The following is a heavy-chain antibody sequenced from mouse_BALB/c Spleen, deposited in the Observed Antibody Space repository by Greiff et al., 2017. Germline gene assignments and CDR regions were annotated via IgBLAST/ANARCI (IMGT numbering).Heavy chain of an antibody. V-gene: IGHV3-2*02. CDR2: ISYSGST. D-gene: IGHD2-13*01. CDR1: GYSITSDYA. CDR3: ARVRTRYFDY. J-gene: IGHJ2*01. Sequence: EVHLVESGPGLVKPSQSLSLTCTVTGYSITSDYAWYWIRQFPGNKLEWMGYISYSGSTSYNPSLKSRISITRDTSKNQFFLQLNSVTTEDTATYYCARVRTRYFDYWGQGTTLTVSS.